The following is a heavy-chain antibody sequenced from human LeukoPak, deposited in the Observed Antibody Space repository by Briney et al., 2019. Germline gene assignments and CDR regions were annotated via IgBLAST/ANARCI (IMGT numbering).Heavy chain of an antibody. V-gene: IGHV3-48*03. Sequence: PGGSLRLSCAASGFTFSTYEMNWFRQAPGKGLEWVAYINSRDSPVYYADAVKGRFTISRDNAKNSLYLQMNGLRAENTAVYYCARVLIGYYGFWSGYVTDYWGQGTLVSVSS. D-gene: IGHD3-3*01. CDR1: GFTFSTYE. J-gene: IGHJ4*02. CDR2: INSRDSPV. CDR3: ARVLIGYYGFWSGYVTDY.